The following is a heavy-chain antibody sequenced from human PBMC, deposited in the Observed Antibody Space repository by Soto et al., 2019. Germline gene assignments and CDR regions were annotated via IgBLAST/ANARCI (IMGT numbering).Heavy chain of an antibody. CDR1: GYSISSGYY. D-gene: IGHD1-26*01. Sequence: ETLSLTCAVSGYSISSGYYWGWIRQPPGKGLEWIGSVYHSGSTYSNPSLTSRVTISVDTSKNQFSLKLTSVTAADTAVYYCARDFRRSASYEHAFDIWGQGTMVTVSS. CDR3: ARDFRRSASYEHAFDI. V-gene: IGHV4-38-2*02. CDR2: VYHSGST. J-gene: IGHJ3*02.